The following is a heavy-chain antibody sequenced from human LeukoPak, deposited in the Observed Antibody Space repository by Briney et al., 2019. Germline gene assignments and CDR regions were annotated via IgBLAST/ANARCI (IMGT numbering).Heavy chain of an antibody. D-gene: IGHD3-9*01. J-gene: IGHJ6*03. CDR3: ARDHYDILTGYYIDYYYYYMDV. V-gene: IGHV1-46*01. Sequence: VASVKVSCRASGYTFTSYYMHWVRQAPGQGLEWMGIINPSGGSTSYAQKFQGRVTMTRDTSTSTVYMELSSLRSEDTAVYYCARDHYDILTGYYIDYYYYYMDVWGKGTTVTISS. CDR2: INPSGGST. CDR1: GYTFTSYY.